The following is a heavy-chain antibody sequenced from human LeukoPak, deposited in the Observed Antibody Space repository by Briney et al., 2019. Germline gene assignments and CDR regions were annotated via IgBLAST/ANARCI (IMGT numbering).Heavy chain of an antibody. J-gene: IGHJ4*02. CDR1: GFTFSSYA. Sequence: GGSLRLSCAASGFTFSSYAMSWVRQAPGKGLEWVSGISGGSDSTYYADSAKGRFSISRDNAKNTLYLQMNSLRAEDTAVYYCAKYYYDSSGHHYYFDYWGQGTLVTVSS. CDR3: AKYYYDSSGHHYYFDY. D-gene: IGHD3-22*01. V-gene: IGHV3-23*01. CDR2: ISGGSDST.